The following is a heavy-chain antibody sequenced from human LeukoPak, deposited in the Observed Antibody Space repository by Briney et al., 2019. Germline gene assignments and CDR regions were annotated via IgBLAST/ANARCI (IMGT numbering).Heavy chain of an antibody. Sequence: GGSLRLSCAASGFTFSSYAMSWVRQAPGKGLEWVSAISGSGGSTYYADSVKGRFTISRDNSKNTLYLQITSLRAEDTAVYYCAKHIVGATSYFDYWGQGTLVTVSS. V-gene: IGHV3-23*01. D-gene: IGHD1-26*01. J-gene: IGHJ4*02. CDR1: GFTFSSYA. CDR2: ISGSGGST. CDR3: AKHIVGATSYFDY.